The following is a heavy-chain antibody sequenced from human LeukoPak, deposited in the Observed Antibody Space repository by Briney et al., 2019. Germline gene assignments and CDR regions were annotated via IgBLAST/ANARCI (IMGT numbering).Heavy chain of an antibody. J-gene: IGHJ4*02. CDR1: GGSFSGYY. V-gene: IGHV4-34*01. CDR3: ARGGGIAYDY. Sequence: SETLSLTCAVYGGSFSGYYWSWIRQPPGKGLEWIGEINHSGSTNYNPSLKSRVTISVDTSKNQFSLKLSSVTAADTAVYYCARGGGIAYDYWGQGTLVTVSS. D-gene: IGHD6-13*01. CDR2: INHSGST.